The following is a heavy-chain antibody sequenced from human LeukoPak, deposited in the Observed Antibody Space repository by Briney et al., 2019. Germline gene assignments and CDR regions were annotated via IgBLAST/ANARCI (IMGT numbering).Heavy chain of an antibody. CDR3: AADSSAINAFDI. V-gene: IGHV1-46*01. CDR1: GYTFTSYY. D-gene: IGHD3-3*01. J-gene: IGHJ3*02. Sequence: ASVKVSCKASGYTFTSYYMLWVRQAPGQGLEWMGIINPSGGSTSYAQKFQGRVTMTRDTSTSTVYMELSSLRSEDTAVYYCAADSSAINAFDIWGQGTMVTVSS. CDR2: INPSGGST.